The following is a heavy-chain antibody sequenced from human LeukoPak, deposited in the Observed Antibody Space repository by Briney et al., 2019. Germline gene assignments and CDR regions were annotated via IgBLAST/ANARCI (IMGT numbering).Heavy chain of an antibody. CDR2: IYNSGST. Sequence: SETLSLTCTVSGGSISSYYWTWIRQPPGKGLEWIGYIYNSGSTNYNPSLKSRVTISLDTSKNQFSLKVRSVTAADTAVYYCARASGVSDWFRADYWGQGTLVTVSS. D-gene: IGHD3-9*01. CDR1: GGSISSYY. CDR3: ARASGVSDWFRADY. J-gene: IGHJ4*02. V-gene: IGHV4-59*01.